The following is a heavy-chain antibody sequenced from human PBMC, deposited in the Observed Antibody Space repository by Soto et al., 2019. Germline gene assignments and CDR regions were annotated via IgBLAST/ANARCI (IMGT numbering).Heavy chain of an antibody. CDR2: IYYSGST. V-gene: IGHV4-59*01. J-gene: IGHJ6*03. D-gene: IGHD3-3*01. CDR1: GGSISSYY. CDR3: ARERSDFWSGYPYNYYYYYMDV. Sequence: SETLSLTCTVSGGSISSYYWSWIRQPPGKGLEWIGYIYYSGSTNYNPSLKSRVTISVDTSKNQFSLKLSSVTAADTAVYYCARERSDFWSGYPYNYYYYYMDVWGKGTTVTVSS.